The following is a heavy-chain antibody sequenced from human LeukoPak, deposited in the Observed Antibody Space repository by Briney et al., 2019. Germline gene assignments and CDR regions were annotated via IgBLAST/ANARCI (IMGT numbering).Heavy chain of an antibody. D-gene: IGHD3-22*01. CDR2: IKQDGSEK. CDR1: GXTFSSYW. Sequence: GGSLRLSWAASGXTFSSYWMSWVRQAPGKGLEWVANIKQDGSEKYYVDSVKGRFTISRDNAKNSLYLQMNSLRAEDTAVYYCARDRFRNYYDSSGYPDWGQGTLVTVSS. CDR3: ARDRFRNYYDSSGYPD. J-gene: IGHJ4*02. V-gene: IGHV3-7*05.